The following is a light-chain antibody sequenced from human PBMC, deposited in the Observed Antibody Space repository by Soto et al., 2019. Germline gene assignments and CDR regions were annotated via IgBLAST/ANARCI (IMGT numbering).Light chain of an antibody. CDR3: STWDDSLSSVL. Sequence: QSALTQPPSASGTPGQRVTVSCSGSSSTIGSNNVAWYKKLAGSAPKLLIYENDQRPSGVPDRFSGSKSRTSASLAISGLRPEDEATYYCSTWDDSLSSVLFGGGTKLTVL. J-gene: IGLJ2*01. CDR1: SSTIGSNN. CDR2: END. V-gene: IGLV1-47*01.